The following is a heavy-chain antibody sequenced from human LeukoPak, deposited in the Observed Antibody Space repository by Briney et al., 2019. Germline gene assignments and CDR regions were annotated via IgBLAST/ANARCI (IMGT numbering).Heavy chain of an antibody. D-gene: IGHD3-3*01. Sequence: GGSLRLSCAASGFTFSSYAMHWVRQAPGKGLEWVAVISYDGSNKYYADSVKGRFTISRDNSKNTLYLQMNSLRAEDTAVYYCAKDRVGIFGAGRVEYFDYWGQGTLVTVSS. V-gene: IGHV3-30-3*01. J-gene: IGHJ4*02. CDR2: ISYDGSNK. CDR3: AKDRVGIFGAGRVEYFDY. CDR1: GFTFSSYA.